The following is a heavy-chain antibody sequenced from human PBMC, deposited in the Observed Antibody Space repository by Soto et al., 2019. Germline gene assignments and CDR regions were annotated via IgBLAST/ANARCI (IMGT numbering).Heavy chain of an antibody. CDR2: IKQDGSEK. Sequence: GSMRLSCAASGFTFRSYEMSWVRHAAGKGLGWVANIKQDGSEKYYVDSVKGRFTISRDNAKNSLYLQMDSLRAEDTAVYYCARVSLAAAGRYNCLDPWGQGTLVTVSS. CDR3: ARVSLAAAGRYNCLDP. V-gene: IGHV3-7*03. D-gene: IGHD6-13*01. J-gene: IGHJ5*02. CDR1: GFTFRSYE.